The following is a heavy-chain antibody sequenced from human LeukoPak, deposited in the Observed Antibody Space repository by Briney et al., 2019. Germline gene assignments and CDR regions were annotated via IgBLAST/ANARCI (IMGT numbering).Heavy chain of an antibody. CDR3: XXGSMATITPDYFDY. D-gene: IGHD5-24*01. CDR1: GFTFSSYG. Sequence: GGSLRLSCAASGFTFSSYGMHWVRQAPGKGLEWVAVISYDGSNKYYADSVKGRFTISRDNSKNTLYLQMNSLRAEDTAVYYXXXGSMATITPDYFDYWGQGTLVTVSS. CDR2: ISYDGSNK. J-gene: IGHJ4*02. V-gene: IGHV3-30*03.